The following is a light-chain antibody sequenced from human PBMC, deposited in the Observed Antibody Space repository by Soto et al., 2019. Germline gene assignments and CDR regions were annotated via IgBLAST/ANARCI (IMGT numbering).Light chain of an antibody. Sequence: QSVLTQPPSVSGAPGQRVTIACTGSTSNIGAGYDVHWYQQLPGTAPKLLTFGNSNRPSGVPDRFSGSKSDTSASLAITGLQAEDEADYYCQSYDNSLSGRVFGGGTKLTVL. J-gene: IGLJ3*02. CDR2: GNS. V-gene: IGLV1-40*01. CDR3: QSYDNSLSGRV. CDR1: TSNIGAGYD.